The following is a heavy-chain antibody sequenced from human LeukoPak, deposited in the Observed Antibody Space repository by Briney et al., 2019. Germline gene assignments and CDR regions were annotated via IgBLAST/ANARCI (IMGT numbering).Heavy chain of an antibody. Sequence: GRSLRLSCAASGFTFSRLGMQWVRQAPGKGLEWVAMIWHDGSVEEHAASVKGRFTISRDNSRDTLFLQMNRLRDDDTAVYYCAKEGDQFRGYLDAWGKGTTVTVSS. CDR3: AKEGDQFRGYLDA. CDR1: GFTFSRLG. CDR2: IWHDGSVE. V-gene: IGHV3-33*06. D-gene: IGHD3-16*01. J-gene: IGHJ6*03.